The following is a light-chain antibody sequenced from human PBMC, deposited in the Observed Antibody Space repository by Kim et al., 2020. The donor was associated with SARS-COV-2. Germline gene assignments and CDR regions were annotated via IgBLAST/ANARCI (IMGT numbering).Light chain of an antibody. CDR3: QQYNTYSPEWT. CDR2: DAS. J-gene: IGKJ1*01. Sequence: VGDRVTITCRASQSISTWLAWYQQKPGKAPKLLIYDASSLESGVPSRFSGSGSGTEFTLTISSLQPDDFATYYCQQYNTYSPEWTFGQGTKVDIK. V-gene: IGKV1-5*01. CDR1: QSISTW.